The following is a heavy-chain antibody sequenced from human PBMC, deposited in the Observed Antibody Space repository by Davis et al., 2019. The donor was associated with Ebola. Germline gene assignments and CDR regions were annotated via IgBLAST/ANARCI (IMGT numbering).Heavy chain of an antibody. D-gene: IGHD4-17*01. CDR3: ARAGDYVVGWFDP. CDR2: IYHSGVA. J-gene: IGHJ5*02. CDR1: GGSISSSPDY. Sequence: MPSETLSLTCSVSGGSISSSPDYWAWIRQPPGKGLEYIGSIYHSGVAYYNPSLESRVTISIDTSKSHFSLKLSSLTAADTAVYYCARAGDYVVGWFDPWGQGTQVTVSS. V-gene: IGHV4-39*07.